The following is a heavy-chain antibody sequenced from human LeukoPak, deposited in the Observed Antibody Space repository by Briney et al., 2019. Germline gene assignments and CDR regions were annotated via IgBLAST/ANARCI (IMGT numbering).Heavy chain of an antibody. Sequence: GGSLRLSCAASGFTFSSYGMHWVRQAPGKGLEWVAFIRYDGSNKYYADSVKGRFTISRDNSKNTLYLQMNSLRAEDTAVYYCAKAVLTGYYAGFDYWGQGTLVTVSS. CDR2: IRYDGSNK. CDR3: AKAVLTGYYAGFDY. J-gene: IGHJ4*02. V-gene: IGHV3-30*02. CDR1: GFTFSSYG. D-gene: IGHD3-9*01.